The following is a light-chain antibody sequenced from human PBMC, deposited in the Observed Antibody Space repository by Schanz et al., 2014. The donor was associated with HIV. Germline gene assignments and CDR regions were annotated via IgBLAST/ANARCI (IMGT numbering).Light chain of an antibody. V-gene: IGKV3-20*01. CDR3: HQYGDSPGT. Sequence: EIVLTQSPGTLSLSPGERATLSCRASQSISRSSIAWYQQKPGQAPRLLIYSASRRANGIPDRFSGSGSGTDFTLTISSLEPEDFAVYYCHQYGDSPGTFGQGTKVEIK. J-gene: IGKJ1*01. CDR1: QSISRSS. CDR2: SAS.